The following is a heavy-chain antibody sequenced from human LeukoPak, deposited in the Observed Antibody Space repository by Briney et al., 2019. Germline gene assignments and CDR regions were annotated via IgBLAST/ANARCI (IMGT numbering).Heavy chain of an antibody. CDR2: INHSGST. V-gene: IGHV4-34*01. J-gene: IGHJ4*02. CDR3: ARGSELTTVNFDY. Sequence: PSETLSLNCAVYGGSFSGYYWSWIRQPPGKGLEWIGEINHSGSTNYNPSLKSRVTISVDTSKNQFSLKLSSVTAADTAVYYCARGSELTTVNFDYWGQGTLVTVSS. D-gene: IGHD4-11*01. CDR1: GGSFSGYY.